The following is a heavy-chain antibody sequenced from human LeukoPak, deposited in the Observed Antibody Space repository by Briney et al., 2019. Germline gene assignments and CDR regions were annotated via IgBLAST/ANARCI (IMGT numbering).Heavy chain of an antibody. D-gene: IGHD3-3*01. J-gene: IGHJ4*02. CDR1: GFTFSSYW. V-gene: IGHV3-7*01. Sequence: GGSLRLSCAASGFTFSSYWMSWVRQAPGKGLEWVANIKQDGSEKYYVDSVKGRFTISRDNAKNSLYLQMNSLRAEDTAVYYCARDRFSMGFLEWLFAFDCWGQGTLVTVSS. CDR3: ARDRFSMGFLEWLFAFDC. CDR2: IKQDGSEK.